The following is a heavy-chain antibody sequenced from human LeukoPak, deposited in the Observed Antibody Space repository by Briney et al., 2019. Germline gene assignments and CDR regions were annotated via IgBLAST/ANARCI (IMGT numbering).Heavy chain of an antibody. CDR1: GFTVSSNY. J-gene: IGHJ5*02. Sequence: PGGSLRLSCAASGFTVSSNYMSWVRQAPGKGLEWVSVIHTGGSTYYADSVKGRFTISRDTSKNTLYLQMNSLRAEDTAVYYCAKDAFEYSSSWYHLTWGQGTLVTVSS. CDR3: AKDAFEYSSSWYHLT. V-gene: IGHV3-53*01. D-gene: IGHD6-13*01. CDR2: IHTGGST.